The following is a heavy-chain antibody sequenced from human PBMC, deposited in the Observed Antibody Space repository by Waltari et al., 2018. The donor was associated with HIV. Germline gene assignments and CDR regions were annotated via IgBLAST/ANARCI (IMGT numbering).Heavy chain of an antibody. Sequence: EVQLVESGGGLVKPGGSLLLSWAASGFTFSNPWMSGVRQAPGKGLEWVGRIKSKTDGGTTDYAAPVKGRFTISRDDSKNTLYLQMNSLKTEDTAVYYCTTEWLEDWFDPWGQGTLVTVSS. D-gene: IGHD6-19*01. J-gene: IGHJ5*02. V-gene: IGHV3-15*01. CDR3: TTEWLEDWFDP. CDR1: GFTFSNPW. CDR2: IKSKTDGGTT.